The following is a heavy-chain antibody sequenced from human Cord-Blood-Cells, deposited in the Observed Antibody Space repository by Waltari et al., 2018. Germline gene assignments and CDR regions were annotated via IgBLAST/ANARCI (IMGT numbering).Heavy chain of an antibody. J-gene: IGHJ5*02. V-gene: IGHV4-39*01. D-gene: IGHD2-8*01. Sequence: GWIRQPPGKGLEWIGSIYYSGSTYYNPSLKSRVTISVDTSKNQFSLKLSSVTAADTAVYYCARRLQYMYVPYNWFDPWGQGTLVTVSS. CDR2: IYYSGST. CDR3: ARRLQYMYVPYNWFDP.